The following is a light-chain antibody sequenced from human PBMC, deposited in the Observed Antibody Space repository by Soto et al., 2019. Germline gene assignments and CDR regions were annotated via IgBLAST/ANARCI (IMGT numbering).Light chain of an antibody. J-gene: IGKJ1*01. CDR1: QSISNR. CDR2: DAS. Sequence: DIQMTQSPSTLSASVGDRVTITCRASQSISNRLAWYQQKPGKAPKVLIYDASSLESGVPSRFSGSGSGTEFILTISSLQPDDFASYYCQHYNSYSEAFGQGTKVELK. CDR3: QHYNSYSEA. V-gene: IGKV1-5*01.